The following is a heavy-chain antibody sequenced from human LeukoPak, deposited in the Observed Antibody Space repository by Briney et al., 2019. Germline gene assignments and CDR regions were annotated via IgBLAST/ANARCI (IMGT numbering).Heavy chain of an antibody. J-gene: IGHJ4*02. D-gene: IGHD3-10*01. CDR3: AKSPGGAGDF. V-gene: IGHV3-11*01. CDR2: ISSSGNTI. Sequence: KPGGSLRLSCAASGFIFSDHYMSWIRQAPGKGLEWTSYISSSGNTIYYADSVKGRFTIARDNAKNSLCLQMNNLRAEDTAVYYCAKSPGGAGDFWGQGTLVTVSS. CDR1: GFIFSDHY.